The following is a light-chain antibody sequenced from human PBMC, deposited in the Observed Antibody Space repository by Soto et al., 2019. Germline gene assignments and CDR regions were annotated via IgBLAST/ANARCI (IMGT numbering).Light chain of an antibody. CDR1: SSDVGAYNY. Sequence: QSALTQPASVSGSPGQSITISCTGTSSDVGAYNYVSWYQQHPGKAPKLMIYDVSNRPSGVSNRFSGSKSANTASLTISGLQAEDEADYYFCSYTTSSSYVFGTGTKLTVL. CDR2: DVS. CDR3: CSYTTSSSYV. V-gene: IGLV2-14*01. J-gene: IGLJ1*01.